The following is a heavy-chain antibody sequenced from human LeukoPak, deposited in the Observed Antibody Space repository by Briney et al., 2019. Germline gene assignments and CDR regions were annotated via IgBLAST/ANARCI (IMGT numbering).Heavy chain of an antibody. CDR3: ARHPYSGSYHFDY. CDR1: GYIFTGYY. V-gene: IGHV1-2*02. Sequence: ASVKVSCKASGYIFTGYYMHWVRQAPGQGLEWMGWINPNSGGTNSAQKFQGRVTMTRDTSISTAYMELSRLTSDDTAVYYCARHPYSGSYHFDYWGQGALVTVSS. CDR2: INPNSGGT. D-gene: IGHD1-26*01. J-gene: IGHJ4*02.